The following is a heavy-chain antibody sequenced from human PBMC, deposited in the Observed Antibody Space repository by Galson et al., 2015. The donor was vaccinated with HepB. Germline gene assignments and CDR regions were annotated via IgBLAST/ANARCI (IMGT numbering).Heavy chain of an antibody. CDR2: IYHSGST. J-gene: IGHJ6*02. D-gene: IGHD1-1*01. Sequence: ETLSLTCAVSGYSISSGYYWGWIRQPPGKGLEWIGSIYHSGSTYYNPSLKSRVTISVDTSKNQFSLKLSSVTAADTAVYYCASRRRVPGDYYYYYYGMDVWGQGTTVTVSS. CDR3: ASRRRVPGDYYYYYYGMDV. CDR1: GYSISSGYY. V-gene: IGHV4-38-2*01.